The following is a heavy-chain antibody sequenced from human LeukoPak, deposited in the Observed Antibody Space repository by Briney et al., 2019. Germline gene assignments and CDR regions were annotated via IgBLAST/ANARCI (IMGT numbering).Heavy chain of an antibody. Sequence: PGGSLRLSCAASGFTFSSYWMSWVRQAPGKGLEWVANIKQDGSEKYYVDSVKGRFTISRDNAKNSLYLQMNSLRAEDTAVYYCARGQGQVAGYYFDYWGQGTLVTVSS. CDR3: ARGQGQVAGYYFDY. CDR2: IKQDGSEK. D-gene: IGHD6-19*01. CDR1: GFTFSSYW. J-gene: IGHJ4*02. V-gene: IGHV3-7*01.